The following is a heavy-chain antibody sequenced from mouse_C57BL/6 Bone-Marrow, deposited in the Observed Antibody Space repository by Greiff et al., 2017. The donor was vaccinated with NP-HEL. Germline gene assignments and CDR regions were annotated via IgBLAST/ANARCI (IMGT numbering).Heavy chain of an antibody. J-gene: IGHJ4*01. Sequence: EVNVVEPGGGLVQPGGSMKLSCVASGFTFSNYWMNWVRQSPEKGLEWVAQIRLKSDNYATHYAESAKGRFTISRDDSKSSVYLQMNNLRAEDTGIYYCTKIYYYGSSPYYYAMDYWGQGTSVTVSS. D-gene: IGHD1-1*01. V-gene: IGHV6-3*01. CDR2: IRLKSDNYAT. CDR1: GFTFSNYW. CDR3: TKIYYYGSSPYYYAMDY.